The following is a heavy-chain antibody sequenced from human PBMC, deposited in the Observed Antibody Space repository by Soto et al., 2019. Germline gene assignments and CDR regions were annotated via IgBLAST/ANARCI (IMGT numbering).Heavy chain of an antibody. CDR3: AKGFCSSTRCLTYSYMDV. J-gene: IGHJ6*03. D-gene: IGHD2-2*01. V-gene: IGHV3-9*01. Sequence: EVQLVESGGGLVQPGRSLRLSCAASGFSFDEYAVHWVRQAPGKGLEWVSGVSWNSGTMGYGDSVRGRFAISRDNAKNSLYLQMNSLTTEDTALYYCAKGFCSSTRCLTYSYMDVWGKGTTVTVSS. CDR1: GFSFDEYA. CDR2: VSWNSGTM.